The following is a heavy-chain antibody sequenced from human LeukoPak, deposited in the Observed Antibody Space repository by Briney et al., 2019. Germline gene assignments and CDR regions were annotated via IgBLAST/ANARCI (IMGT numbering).Heavy chain of an antibody. CDR3: TKDLRYYYADNHLEMDEHDY. CDR1: GFTFSSFG. CDR2: ILYDGTNK. J-gene: IGHJ4*02. V-gene: IGHV3-30*02. Sequence: PGGSLRLSCAASGFTFSSFGMHWVRQAPGQGLEWVAFILYDGTNKYYADSVKGRFTISRDNSKNTLSLQMNSLRVEDTALYYCTKDLRYYYADNHLEMDEHDYWGQGTLVTVSS. D-gene: IGHD4-23*01.